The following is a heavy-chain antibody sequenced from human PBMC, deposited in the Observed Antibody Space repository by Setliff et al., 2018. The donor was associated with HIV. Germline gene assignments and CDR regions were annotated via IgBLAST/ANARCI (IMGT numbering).Heavy chain of an antibody. J-gene: IGHJ5*02. CDR3: ARGLYSSSWYGSYWFDP. D-gene: IGHD6-13*01. Sequence: SETLSLTCTVSGDSISSDFYWGWIRQPPGKGLEWIGSIYHSGNTYYMPSLQSRVTISVDMSKNQFSLNLNSVTAADTAVYYCARGLYSSSWYGSYWFDPWGQGTLVTVSS. CDR1: GDSISSDFY. V-gene: IGHV4-38-2*02. CDR2: IYHSGNT.